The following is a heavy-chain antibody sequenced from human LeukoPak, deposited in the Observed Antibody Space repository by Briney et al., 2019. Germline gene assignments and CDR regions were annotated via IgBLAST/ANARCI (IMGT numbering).Heavy chain of an antibody. D-gene: IGHD3-10*01. J-gene: IGHJ4*02. CDR3: ARVNGTYGSGSYFLDY. CDR1: GFSISSYY. Sequence: SETLSLTCTGSGFSISSYYWSWIRQPPGKGLEWIGYIDYSGSTRYNPTLKSRVSISVDTSKNQFSLKLSSETAADTAVYYCARVNGTYGSGSYFLDYWGQGTLVTVSS. CDR2: IDYSGST. V-gene: IGHV4-59*01.